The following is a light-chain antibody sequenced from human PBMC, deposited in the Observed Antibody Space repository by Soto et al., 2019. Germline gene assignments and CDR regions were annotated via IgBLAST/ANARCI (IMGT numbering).Light chain of an antibody. V-gene: IGKV3-20*01. CDR2: GAS. CDR3: QQYGSSPLT. Sequence: EIVLTQSPGTLSLSPGERATLSCRASQSVSSSYLAWYQQKPGQAPRLLIYGASSRATGIPDRCSGSGSGTDFPLTISRLEPEDFAVYYCQQYGSSPLTFGQGTKVEIK. J-gene: IGKJ1*01. CDR1: QSVSSSY.